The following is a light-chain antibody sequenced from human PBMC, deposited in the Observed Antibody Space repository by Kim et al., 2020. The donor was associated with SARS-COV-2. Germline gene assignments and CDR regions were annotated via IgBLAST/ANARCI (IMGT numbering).Light chain of an antibody. CDR2: GAS. CDR3: QQYNNWPPWT. J-gene: IGKJ1*01. CDR1: QSVSSN. V-gene: IGKV3-15*01. Sequence: SPGERATLSCSASQSVSSNLAWYQQKTGQAPSLLIYGASTRATGIPARFSGSGSGTEFTLTISSLQSEDFAVYYCQQYNNWPPWTFGQGTKVDIK.